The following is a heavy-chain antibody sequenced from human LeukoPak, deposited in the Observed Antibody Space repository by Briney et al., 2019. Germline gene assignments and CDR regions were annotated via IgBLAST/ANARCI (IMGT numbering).Heavy chain of an antibody. V-gene: IGHV4-59*01. J-gene: IGHJ4*02. Sequence: SETLSLTCTVSGGSISSYYWNWIRQPPGKGLEWIGYIYYSGSTNYNTSLKSRLTISVDTSKNQFSLKLSSVTAADTAVYYRARYVWGSYPTFEDYWGQGTLVTVSS. CDR2: IYYSGST. CDR3: ARYVWGSYPTFEDY. D-gene: IGHD3-16*02. CDR1: GGSISSYY.